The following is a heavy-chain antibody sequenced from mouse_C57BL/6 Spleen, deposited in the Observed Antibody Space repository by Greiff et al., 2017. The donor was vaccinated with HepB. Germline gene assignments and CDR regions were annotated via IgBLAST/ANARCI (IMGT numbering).Heavy chain of an antibody. J-gene: IGHJ3*01. CDR3: ARYGSSPGWFAY. CDR1: GYTFTSYW. V-gene: IGHV1-52*01. D-gene: IGHD1-1*01. Sequence: QVQLQQPGAELVRPGSSVKLSCKASGYTFTSYWMHWVKQRPIQGLEWIGNIDPSDSETHYNQKFKDKATLTVDKSSSTAYMQLSSLTSEDSAVYYCARYGSSPGWFAYWGQGTLVTVSA. CDR2: IDPSDSET.